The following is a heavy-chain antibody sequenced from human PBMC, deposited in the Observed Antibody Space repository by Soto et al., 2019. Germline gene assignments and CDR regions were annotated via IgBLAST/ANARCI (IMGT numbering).Heavy chain of an antibody. Sequence: QIQLVQSGAEVKKPGASVRVSCKASGYTFTTYGITWVRQAPGQGLEWMGWISAYDGSTNYAQKLQGRVSMTTDSSTSTADMELRSLRSDDTAVYYCAMDPASAYSSSSFDYWGQGTLVTVSS. CDR2: ISAYDGST. CDR1: GYTFTTYG. D-gene: IGHD6-6*01. J-gene: IGHJ4*02. CDR3: AMDPASAYSSSSFDY. V-gene: IGHV1-18*04.